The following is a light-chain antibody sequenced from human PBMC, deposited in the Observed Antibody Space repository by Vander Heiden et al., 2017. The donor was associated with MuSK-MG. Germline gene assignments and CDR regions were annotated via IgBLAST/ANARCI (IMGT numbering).Light chain of an antibody. Sequence: IQMTQSPSSLSASVGDRVTITCQASQDISNYLNWYQQKPGKAPKLLIYDASNLETGVPSRFNGSGSGTDFNFTISSLQPEDIATYYCQQDDNLPLTFGGGTKVEIK. CDR3: QQDDNLPLT. CDR2: DAS. CDR1: QDISNY. J-gene: IGKJ4*01. V-gene: IGKV1-33*01.